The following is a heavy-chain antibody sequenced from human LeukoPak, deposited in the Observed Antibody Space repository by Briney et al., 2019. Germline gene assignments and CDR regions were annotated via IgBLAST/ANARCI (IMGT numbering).Heavy chain of an antibody. CDR3: VAWGSLVV. Sequence: GGSLRLSCVASGFTVDTYWMSWVRQAPGKGLDWVAHIKEDGTRKYYVDSVRGRFTISRDNAKNSLFLQMNSLRVEDAAVFYCVAWGSLVVWGQGTLVTVSS. CDR1: GFTVDTYW. D-gene: IGHD3-16*01. V-gene: IGHV3-7*01. J-gene: IGHJ4*02. CDR2: IKEDGTRK.